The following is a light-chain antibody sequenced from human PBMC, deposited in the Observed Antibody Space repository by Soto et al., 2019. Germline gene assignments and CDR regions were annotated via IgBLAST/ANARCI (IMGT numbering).Light chain of an antibody. J-gene: IGLJ1*01. Sequence: QSALTQPASVSGSPGQSIIISCTGTSSDVGGYNYVSWYQQHPGKAPKLMIYDVSNRPSGVSNRFSGSKSGNTASLTISGLQAEDEADYYCSSYTSSSPFVFGTETKLTVL. CDR3: SSYTSSSPFV. V-gene: IGLV2-14*01. CDR1: SSDVGGYNY. CDR2: DVS.